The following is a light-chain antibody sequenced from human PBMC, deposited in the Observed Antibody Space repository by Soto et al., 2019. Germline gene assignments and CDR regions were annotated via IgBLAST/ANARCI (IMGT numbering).Light chain of an antibody. V-gene: IGKV2-30*01. CDR3: MQGTHWPRT. CDR2: KVS. CDR1: PSLVYINGNPH. J-gene: IGKJ1*01. Sequence: DAVMTQSPLSLPVTLGQPASISCRSSPSLVYINGNPHLNWFQQRPGQSPRRLISKVSNRDSGVPDRFSGSGSGTEFTLKISRVEAEDVGVYYCMQGTHWPRTFGQGTKVEIK.